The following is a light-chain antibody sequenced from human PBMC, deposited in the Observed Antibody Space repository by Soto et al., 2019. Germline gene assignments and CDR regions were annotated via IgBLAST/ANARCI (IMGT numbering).Light chain of an antibody. CDR3: QHSYSTPGT. Sequence: DIQMTQSPSSLSASVGDRVTITCRASQSISSYLNWYQQKPGKAPKILIYAASSLQSGVPSRFSGSGSGTDFTRTISSLQPEDFATYYCQHSYSTPGTFGQGTRLEIK. V-gene: IGKV1-39*01. J-gene: IGKJ5*01. CDR2: AAS. CDR1: QSISSY.